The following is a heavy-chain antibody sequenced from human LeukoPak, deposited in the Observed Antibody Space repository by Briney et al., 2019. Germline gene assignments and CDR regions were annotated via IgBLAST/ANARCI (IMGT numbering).Heavy chain of an antibody. Sequence: PGGSLRLSCAASGFTFDDYGMSWVRQAPGKGLEWVSGINWNGGSTGYADSVKGRFTISRDNAKNSLYLQMNSLRAEDTALYYCARDGPSYYDFWSGRRDFDYRGQGTLVTVSS. D-gene: IGHD3-3*01. CDR1: GFTFDDYG. CDR2: INWNGGST. CDR3: ARDGPSYYDFWSGRRDFDY. J-gene: IGHJ4*02. V-gene: IGHV3-20*04.